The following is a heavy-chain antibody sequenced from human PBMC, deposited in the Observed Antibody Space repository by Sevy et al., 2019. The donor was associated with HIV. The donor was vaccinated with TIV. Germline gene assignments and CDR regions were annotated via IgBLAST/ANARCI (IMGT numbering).Heavy chain of an antibody. D-gene: IGHD3-10*01. CDR1: GFTFSSYA. CDR3: ARGFPARYYYGSGSYYNSLDY. V-gene: IGHV3-30-3*01. CDR2: ISYDGSNK. J-gene: IGHJ4*02. Sequence: GGSLRLSCAASGFTFSSYAMQWVRQAPGKGLEWVAVISYDGSNKYYADSVKGRFTISRDNSKNTLYLQMNSLRAEDTAVYYCARGFPARYYYGSGSYYNSLDYWGQGTLVTVSS.